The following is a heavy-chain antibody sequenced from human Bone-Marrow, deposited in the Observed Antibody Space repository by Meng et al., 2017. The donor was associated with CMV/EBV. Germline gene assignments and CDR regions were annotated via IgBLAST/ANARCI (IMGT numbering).Heavy chain of an antibody. J-gene: IGHJ6*02. CDR2: IRYDGSNK. V-gene: IGHV3-30*02. CDR3: AKEVVPAAINDYYYGMAV. CDR1: GFTFSNYG. D-gene: IGHD2-2*01. Sequence: GGSLRLSCAASGFTFSNYGMHWVRQAPGKGLEWVAFIRYDGSNKYYADSVKGRFTISRDNSKNSLYLQMNSLRAEDTALYYCAKEVVPAAINDYYYGMAVWGQGNTVNVSS.